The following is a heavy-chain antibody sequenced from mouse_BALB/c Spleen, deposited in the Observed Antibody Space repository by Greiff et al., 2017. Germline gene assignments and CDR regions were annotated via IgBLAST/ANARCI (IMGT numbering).Heavy chain of an antibody. CDR2: IYPGNVNT. J-gene: IGHJ2*01. D-gene: IGHD1-2*01. Sequence: QVQLQQSGPELVKPGASVRISCKASGYTFTSYYIHWVKQRPGQGLEWIGWIYPGNVNTKYNEKFKGKATLTADKSSSTAYMQLSSLTSEDSAVYFGARWDYYDYEGFDYWGQGTTRTVSS. V-gene: IGHV1S56*01. CDR1: GYTFTSYY. CDR3: ARWDYYDYEGFDY.